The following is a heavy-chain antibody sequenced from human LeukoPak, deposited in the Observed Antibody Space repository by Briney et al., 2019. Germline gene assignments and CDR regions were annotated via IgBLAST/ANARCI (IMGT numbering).Heavy chain of an antibody. Sequence: SETLSLTCAVYGGSFSGYYWSWIRQPPGKGLEWIGEINHIGNTNYDPSPRRRVTISVDTSKNQFSLSLTSATAADTAVYFCARLGSVGYYNYQYMDIWGNGTTVTVSS. V-gene: IGHV4-34*01. J-gene: IGHJ6*03. D-gene: IGHD3-10*01. CDR1: GGSFSGYY. CDR3: ARLGSVGYYNYQYMDI. CDR2: INHIGNT.